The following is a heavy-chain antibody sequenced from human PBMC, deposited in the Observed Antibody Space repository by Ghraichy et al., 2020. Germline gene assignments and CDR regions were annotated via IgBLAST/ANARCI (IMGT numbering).Heavy chain of an antibody. J-gene: IGHJ3*02. CDR2: IYYSGST. D-gene: IGHD3-10*01. V-gene: IGHV4-59*08. Sequence: SETLSLTCTVSGGSISSYYWSWIRQPPGKGLEWIGYIYYSGSTNYNPSLKSRVTISVDTSKNQFSLKLSSVTAADTAVYYCARHLGEAATDAFDIWGQGTMVTVSS. CDR3: ARHLGEAATDAFDI. CDR1: GGSISSYY.